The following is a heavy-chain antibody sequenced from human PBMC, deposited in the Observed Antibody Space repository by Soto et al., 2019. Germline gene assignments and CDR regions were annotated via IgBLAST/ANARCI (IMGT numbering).Heavy chain of an antibody. CDR3: AKEGLPVAATGCDI. J-gene: IGHJ3*02. CDR1: GFTFSSFG. CDR2: ISHDGSLK. Sequence: QVQLVESGGGVVQSGRSLRLSCAASGFTFSSFGMHWVRQAPGKGLEWVAVISHDGSLKYYGDSVKDRFTISRDNSKNTLDLQMDSLRPEDTALYYCAKEGLPVAATGCDIWGQGTMVTVSS. D-gene: IGHD6-19*01. V-gene: IGHV3-30*18.